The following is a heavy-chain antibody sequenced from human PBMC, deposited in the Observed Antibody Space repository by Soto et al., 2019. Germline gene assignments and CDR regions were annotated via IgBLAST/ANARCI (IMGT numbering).Heavy chain of an antibody. CDR2: ISGYNGNT. J-gene: IGHJ6*02. CDR3: ARDPGFCFGYSYAFAMDV. CDR1: GYTFSNYG. D-gene: IGHD5-18*01. Sequence: QVQLVQSGAEVKKPGASVKVSCKASGYTFSNYGISWVRQGPGQGLARMGWISGYNGNTHYEEKVQDRIKMTTDTSTSTTYLQLRSLRAADTAMYFCARDPGFCFGYSYAFAMDVWGQGTTVTVSS. V-gene: IGHV1-18*01.